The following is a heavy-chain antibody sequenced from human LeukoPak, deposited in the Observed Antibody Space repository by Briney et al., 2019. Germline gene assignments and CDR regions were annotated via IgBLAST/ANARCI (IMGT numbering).Heavy chain of an antibody. V-gene: IGHV5-51*01. CDR2: IYPDDSDT. J-gene: IGHJ3*02. Sequence: GESLKISCKSSGYSFTTYWIGWVRQMPGKGLEWMGIIYPDDSDTRYSPSFQGQVTISADKSITTAYPQWSSLKASDTAVYYCARAIVGGTTGTFDIWGQGTTVTVSS. CDR1: GYSFTTYW. D-gene: IGHD1-26*01. CDR3: ARAIVGGTTGTFDI.